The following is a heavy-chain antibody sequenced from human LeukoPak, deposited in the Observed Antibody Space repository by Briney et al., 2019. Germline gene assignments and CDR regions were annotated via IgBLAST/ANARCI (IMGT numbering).Heavy chain of an antibody. D-gene: IGHD5-18*01. CDR1: GGSISPYS. J-gene: IGHJ6*03. CDR2: IYYSGST. Sequence: SETLSLTCTVSGGSISPYSWSWIRQPPGKGLEWIGYIYYSGSTNYNPSLKSRVTISVDTSKNQFSLKLSSVTAADTAVYYCARGGYSYGYYYYYMDVWGKGTTVTISS. CDR3: ARGGYSYGYYYYYMDV. V-gene: IGHV4-59*01.